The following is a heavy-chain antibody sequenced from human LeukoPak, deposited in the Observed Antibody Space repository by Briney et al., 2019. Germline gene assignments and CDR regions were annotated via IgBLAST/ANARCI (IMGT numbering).Heavy chain of an antibody. CDR3: AREERMSTIGGAFDV. Sequence: GGSLRLSCAASGFTFSSYSMNWVRPAPGGGLEWVSSISTISNYIYYADSLKGRFTISRDNAKNSLYLQLNSLRAEDTAVYYCAREERMSTIGGAFDVWGQGTVVTVSS. J-gene: IGHJ3*01. CDR1: GFTFSSYS. CDR2: ISTISNYI. V-gene: IGHV3-21*01. D-gene: IGHD5-24*01.